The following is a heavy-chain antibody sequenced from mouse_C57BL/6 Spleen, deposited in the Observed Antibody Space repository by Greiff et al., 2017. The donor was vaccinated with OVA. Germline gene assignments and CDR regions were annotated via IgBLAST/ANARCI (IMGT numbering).Heavy chain of an antibody. CDR2: ISGGGGNT. D-gene: IGHD1-1*01. CDR3: ARHYYGREGVMDY. J-gene: IGHJ4*01. Sequence: EVHLVESGGGLVKPGGSLKLSCAASGFTFSSYTMSWVRQTPEKRLEWVATISGGGGNTYYPDSVKGRFTIARDNAKNTLYLQMSSLRSEDTALDYCARHYYGREGVMDYWGQGTSVTVSS. CDR1: GFTFSSYT. V-gene: IGHV5-9*01.